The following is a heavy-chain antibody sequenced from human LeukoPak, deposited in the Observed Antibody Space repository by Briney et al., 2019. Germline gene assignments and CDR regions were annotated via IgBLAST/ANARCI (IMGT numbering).Heavy chain of an antibody. V-gene: IGHV3-48*03. J-gene: IGHJ4*02. CDR2: ITSSGGTI. Sequence: GGSQRLSCAGSGFNFGTYEMNWVRQPPGKGLEWLSYITSSGGTIYYSESVKGRFTISRDNAKNSVYLQMNNLRAEDTAVYYCAREDYWGQGTLVTVSS. CDR1: GFNFGTYE. CDR3: AREDY.